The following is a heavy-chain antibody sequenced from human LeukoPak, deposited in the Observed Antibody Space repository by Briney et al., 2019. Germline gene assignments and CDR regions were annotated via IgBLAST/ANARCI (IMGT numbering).Heavy chain of an antibody. D-gene: IGHD1-26*01. J-gene: IGHJ3*02. CDR2: ISSNGGST. Sequence: GGSLRLSCAASGFTFSSYAMHWVRQAPGKGLEYVSAISSNGGSTYYANSVKGRFTISRDNSKNTLYLQMGSLRAEDVAVYYCARDYSGTYGDAFDIWGQGTMVTVSS. CDR3: ARDYSGTYGDAFDI. V-gene: IGHV3-64*01. CDR1: GFTFSSYA.